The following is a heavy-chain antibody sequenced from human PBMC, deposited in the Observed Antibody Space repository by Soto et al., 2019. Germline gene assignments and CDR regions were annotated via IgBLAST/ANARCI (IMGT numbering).Heavy chain of an antibody. J-gene: IGHJ4*02. CDR1: GPTFSAYH. V-gene: IGHV1-2*02. CDR3: ARVSVDVPE. D-gene: IGHD5-12*01. CDR2: IDPKSGGT. Sequence: QLVQSGAEVKKPGASVRVSCKTSGPTFSAYHIHWVRQAPGQGLEWMGWIDPKSGGTTYEQKFLGRVTMTRDTSINTAYMDLNRLTSDDTAVYYCARVSVDVPEWGQGTLITVSS.